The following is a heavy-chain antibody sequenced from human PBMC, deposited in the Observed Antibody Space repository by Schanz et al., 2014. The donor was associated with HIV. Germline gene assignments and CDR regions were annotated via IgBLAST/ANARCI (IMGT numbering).Heavy chain of an antibody. Sequence: QVHLVESGGGVVQPGRSLRLSCAASGFSFDMNAMHWVRQAPGKGLEWVAVISFHGSDKVYADSVKGRFSISRDNSKNTLYLQMNSLRPEDTAVYFCVKYRVDGYKMGYFDNWGQGTLVTVAS. CDR3: VKYRVDGYKMGYFDN. CDR2: ISFHGSDK. D-gene: IGHD5-12*01. V-gene: IGHV3-30-3*01. J-gene: IGHJ4*02. CDR1: GFSFDMNA.